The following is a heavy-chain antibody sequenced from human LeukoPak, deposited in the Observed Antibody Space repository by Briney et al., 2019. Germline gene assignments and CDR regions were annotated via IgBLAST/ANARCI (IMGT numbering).Heavy chain of an antibody. CDR1: GGSISSSNW. CDR3: ARDGRDGYNGYYFDY. CDR2: IYHSGST. Sequence: SETLSLTCAVSGGSISSSNWWNWVRQPPGKGLEWIGEIYHSGSTNYNPSLKSRVTISVDKSKNQFSLKLSSVTAADTAVYYCARDGRDGYNGYYFDYWGQGTLVTVSS. V-gene: IGHV4-4*02. D-gene: IGHD5-24*01. J-gene: IGHJ4*02.